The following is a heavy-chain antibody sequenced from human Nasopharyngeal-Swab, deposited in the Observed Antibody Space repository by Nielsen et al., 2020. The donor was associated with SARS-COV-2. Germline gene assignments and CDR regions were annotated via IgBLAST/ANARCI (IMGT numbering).Heavy chain of an antibody. D-gene: IGHD1-26*01. V-gene: IGHV1-69*10. CDR2: IIPILGTA. J-gene: IGHJ4*02. CDR3: ARSEWERDSFDY. CDR1: GYTFTRYG. Sequence: SVKVSCKASGYTFTRYGIIWVRQAPGQGLEWMGGIIPILGTAHYARKFQVRVTITADRSTSTAYMELSSLRYEDTAVYYCARSEWERDSFDYWGQGTLVTVSS.